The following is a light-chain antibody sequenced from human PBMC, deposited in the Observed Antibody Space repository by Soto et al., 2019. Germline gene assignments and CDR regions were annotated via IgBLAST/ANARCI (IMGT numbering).Light chain of an antibody. CDR1: QSISSY. V-gene: IGKV1-39*01. CDR3: QQSYSTPIT. Sequence: DIQMTHSPSSLSASVGATVTIACRASQSISSYLNWYQQKPGKAPKLRIYAASSLQSGVPSRFSGSGSGTDCTLTISSLQPEDVATYYCQQSYSTPITFGQGTRLEIK. CDR2: AAS. J-gene: IGKJ5*01.